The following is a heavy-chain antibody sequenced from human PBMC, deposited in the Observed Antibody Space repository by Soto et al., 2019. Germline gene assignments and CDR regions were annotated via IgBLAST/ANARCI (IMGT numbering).Heavy chain of an antibody. CDR2: IDPSDSYT. CDR1: GYSFTSYW. D-gene: IGHD3-22*01. J-gene: IGHJ4*02. CDR3: ARHADTYYYDSSGYYYDY. V-gene: IGHV5-10-1*01. Sequence: GESLKISCNGSGYSFTSYWISWVRQMPWKGLEWMGRIDPSDSYTNYSPSFQGHVTISADKSISTAYLQWSSLKASDTAMYYCARHADTYYYDSSGYYYDYWGQGALVTVSS.